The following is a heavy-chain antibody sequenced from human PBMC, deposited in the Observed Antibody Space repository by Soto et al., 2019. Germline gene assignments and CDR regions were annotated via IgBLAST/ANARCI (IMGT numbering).Heavy chain of an antibody. D-gene: IGHD6-19*01. V-gene: IGHV5-51*01. J-gene: IGHJ6*02. Sequence: GESLKISCKGSGYSFTSYWIGWVRQMPGKGLEWMGIIYPGDSDTRYSPSFQGQVTISADKSISTAYLQMNSLRAEDTAVYYCARTVAVAGTGIWWPSYYYGMDVWGQGTTVTVSS. CDR3: ARTVAVAGTGIWWPSYYYGMDV. CDR1: GYSFTSYW. CDR2: IYPGDSDT.